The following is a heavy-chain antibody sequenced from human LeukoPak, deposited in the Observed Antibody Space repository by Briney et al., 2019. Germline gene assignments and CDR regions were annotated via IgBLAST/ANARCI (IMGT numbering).Heavy chain of an antibody. CDR1: GGSISSSTYY. J-gene: IGHJ4*02. V-gene: IGHV4-39*01. Sequence: SGTLSLTCTVSGGSISSSTYYWAWIRQPPGKGLEWIGSIYYGGSTYYNPSLKSRVTISADTSKNQFSLKLSSVTAADTAVYFCTRRVIVATIDYWGQGTLVTVSS. CDR2: IYYGGST. D-gene: IGHD5-12*01. CDR3: TRRVIVATIDY.